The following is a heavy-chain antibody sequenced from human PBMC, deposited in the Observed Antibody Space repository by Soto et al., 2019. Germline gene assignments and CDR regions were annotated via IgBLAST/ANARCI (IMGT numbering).Heavy chain of an antibody. Sequence: GGSLRLSCAASGFTYTRYSMNWVRRAPGKGLEWVSSISSTTNYIYYGDSMKGRFTISRDNAKNSLYLEMNSLRAEDTAVYYCAREAEDLTSNFDYWGQGTLVTVSS. CDR1: GFTYTRYS. CDR3: AREAEDLTSNFDY. CDR2: ISSTTNYI. J-gene: IGHJ4*02. V-gene: IGHV3-21*06.